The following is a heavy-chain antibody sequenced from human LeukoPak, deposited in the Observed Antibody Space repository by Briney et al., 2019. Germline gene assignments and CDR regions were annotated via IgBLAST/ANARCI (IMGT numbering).Heavy chain of an antibody. CDR2: ISGPGRTT. CDR1: GFTFNSYV. Sequence: PGGSLRLSCAASGFTFNSYVMSWVRQAPGRGLEWVSGISGPGRTTYCADLVKGRFTVSRDNSENTLYLQMNSMRVEDTAVYFCTKEWSNAGTTISPPDYWGQGTLVTVSS. D-gene: IGHD1-7*01. CDR3: TKEWSNAGTTISPPDY. V-gene: IGHV3-23*01. J-gene: IGHJ4*02.